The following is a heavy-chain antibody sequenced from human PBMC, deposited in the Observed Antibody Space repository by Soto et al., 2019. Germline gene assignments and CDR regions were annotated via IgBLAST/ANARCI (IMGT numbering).Heavy chain of an antibody. CDR3: ARGSTDSYPGSRIFDF. D-gene: IGHD3-10*01. J-gene: IGHJ4*02. CDR1: RFTFGSRA. CDR2: ITDTGGDA. Sequence: GGSLRLSCVASRFTFGSRAMSWVRQDPGEGLEWVSTITDTGGDAKYADSVRGRFTISRDNSKNTLHLQMSSLRAEDSAVYYCARGSTDSYPGSRIFDFWGRGTLVTVSS. V-gene: IGHV3-23*01.